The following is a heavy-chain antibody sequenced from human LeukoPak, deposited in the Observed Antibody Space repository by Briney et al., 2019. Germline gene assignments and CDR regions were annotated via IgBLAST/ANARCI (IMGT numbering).Heavy chain of an antibody. CDR3: ARGVVPAARLDY. D-gene: IGHD2-2*01. CDR2: INHSGST. CDR1: GGSFSGYY. V-gene: IGHV4-34*01. Sequence: SETLSLTCAVYGGSFSGYYWSWIRQPPGKGLEWIGEINHSGSTNYNPSLKSRVTMSVDTSKNQFSLKLSSVTAADTAVYYCARGVVPAARLDYWGQGTLVSVSS. J-gene: IGHJ4*02.